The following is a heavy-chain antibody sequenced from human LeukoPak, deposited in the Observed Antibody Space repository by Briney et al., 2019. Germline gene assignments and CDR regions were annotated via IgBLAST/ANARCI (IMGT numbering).Heavy chain of an antibody. CDR3: ARAAGYCSGGSCYSRDNWFDP. Sequence: SETLSLACAVSGYSISSGYYWGWIRQPPGKGLEWIGSIYHSGSTYYNPSLKSRVTLSVDTSKNQFSLKLSSVTAAGTAVYYCARAAGYCSGGSCYSRDNWFDPWGQGTLVTVSS. CDR1: GYSISSGYY. D-gene: IGHD2-15*01. V-gene: IGHV4-38-2*01. J-gene: IGHJ5*02. CDR2: IYHSGST.